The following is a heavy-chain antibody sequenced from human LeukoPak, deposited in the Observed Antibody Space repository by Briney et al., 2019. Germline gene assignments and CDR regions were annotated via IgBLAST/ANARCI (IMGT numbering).Heavy chain of an antibody. D-gene: IGHD1-26*01. CDR3: AKDHRISGGGDY. V-gene: IGHV3-30*18. Sequence: GGSLRLSCAASGFTFSSYGMHWVRQAPGKGLEWVAVISYDGSNKYYADSVKGRFTISRDNSKNTLYLQMNSLRAEDTAVYYCAKDHRISGGGDYWGQGTLVTVSS. CDR2: ISYDGSNK. J-gene: IGHJ4*02. CDR1: GFTFSSYG.